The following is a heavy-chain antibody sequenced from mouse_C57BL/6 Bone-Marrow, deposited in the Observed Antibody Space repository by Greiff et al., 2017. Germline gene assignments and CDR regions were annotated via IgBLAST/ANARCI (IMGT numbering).Heavy chain of an antibody. D-gene: IGHD2-2*01. CDR3: ASRSSMVTVWYFDV. J-gene: IGHJ1*03. CDR2: INPGSGGT. V-gene: IGHV1-54*01. CDR1: GYAFTNYL. Sequence: VKVLESGAELVRPGTSVKVSCKASGYAFTNYLMEWVKQRPGQGLEWIGVINPGSGGTNYNEKFKGKATLTADTSSSTAYLQLSSLTSEDSAVYYCASRSSMVTVWYFDVWGTGTTLTVSS.